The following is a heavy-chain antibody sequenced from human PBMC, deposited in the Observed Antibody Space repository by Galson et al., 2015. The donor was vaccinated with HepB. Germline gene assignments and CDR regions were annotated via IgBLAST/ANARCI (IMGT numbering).Heavy chain of an antibody. CDR2: ISSSSSGR. CDR1: GFTFSIYS. D-gene: IGHD3-9*01. Sequence: SLRLSCAASGFTFSIYSMNGVRQAPGKGLEWVSYISSSSSGRYYADSVKGRFTISRDNAKNSLYLQMDSLGDEDTAVYYCARETGFYPDYWGQGTLVTVSS. CDR3: ARETGFYPDY. J-gene: IGHJ4*02. V-gene: IGHV3-48*02.